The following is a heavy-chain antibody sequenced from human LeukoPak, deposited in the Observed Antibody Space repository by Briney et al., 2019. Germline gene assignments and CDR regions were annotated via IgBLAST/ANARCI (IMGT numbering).Heavy chain of an antibody. V-gene: IGHV3-11*01. CDR2: ISSSGSTI. J-gene: IGHJ4*02. CDR1: GFTFSDYY. D-gene: IGHD2-2*02. Sequence: GGSLRLSCAASGFTFSDYYMSWTRQAPGKGLEWVSYISSSGSTIYYADSVKGRFTISRDNAKNSLYLQMNSLRAEDTAVYYCARARGYCSSTSCYIPFWGQGTLVTVSS. CDR3: ARARGYCSSTSCYIPF.